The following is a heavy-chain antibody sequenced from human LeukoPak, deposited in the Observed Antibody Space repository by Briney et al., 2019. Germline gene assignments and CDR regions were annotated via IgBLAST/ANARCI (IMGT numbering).Heavy chain of an antibody. J-gene: IGHJ5*02. V-gene: IGHV4-39*01. CDR1: GGSISTRGYY. D-gene: IGHD3-3*01. CDR3: ARHTWRLTTPNWFEP. CDR2: IYYSGST. Sequence: SETLSLTCTVSGGSISTRGYYWGWIRQPPGKGLEWIGSIYYSGSTYYNPSLKSRVTISVDTSKNQFSLRLSSVTAADTAVYYCARHTWRLTTPNWFEPWGQGTLVSVSS.